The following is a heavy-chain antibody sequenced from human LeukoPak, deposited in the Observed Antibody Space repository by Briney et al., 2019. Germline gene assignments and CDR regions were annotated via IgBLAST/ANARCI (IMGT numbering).Heavy chain of an antibody. Sequence: GGSLRLSCAASRFTVSSNYMSWVRQAPGKGLEWVSVIYSGGSTYYADSVKGRFTISRDNSKNTLYPQMNSLRAEDTAVYYCARVGQQLAFDYWGQGTLVTVSS. CDR1: RFTVSSNY. J-gene: IGHJ4*02. CDR2: IYSGGST. CDR3: ARVGQQLAFDY. D-gene: IGHD6-13*01. V-gene: IGHV3-66*01.